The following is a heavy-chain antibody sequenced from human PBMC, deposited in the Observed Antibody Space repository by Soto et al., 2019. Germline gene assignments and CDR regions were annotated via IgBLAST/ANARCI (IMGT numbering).Heavy chain of an antibody. J-gene: IGHJ3*02. CDR2: IIPIFGTA. V-gene: IGHV1-69*13. CDR1: GGTFSSYA. CDR3: ARGREVVTGDAFDI. D-gene: IGHD2-21*02. Sequence: SVKVSCKASGGTFSSYAISWVRQAPGQGLEWMGGIIPIFGTANYAQKFQGRVTITADESTSTAYMELSSLRSENTAVYYCARGREVVTGDAFDIWGQGTMVTVSS.